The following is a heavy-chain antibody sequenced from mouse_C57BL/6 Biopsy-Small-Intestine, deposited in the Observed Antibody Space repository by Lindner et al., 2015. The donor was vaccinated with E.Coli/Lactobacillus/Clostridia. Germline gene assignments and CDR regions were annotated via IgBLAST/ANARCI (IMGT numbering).Heavy chain of an antibody. D-gene: IGHD2-5*01. V-gene: IGHV1S135*01. CDR3: ASDSNFDY. J-gene: IGHJ2*01. CDR2: IDPYNGAT. CDR1: GYSFTGYN. Sequence: VQLQESGPELVKPGASVKMSCKASGYSFTGYNMHWVKQSHGKSLEWIGYIDPYNGATSYNQKFKGKATLTVDKSSNTAYMQLNSLTSEDSAVYYCASDSNFDYWGQGTTLTVSS.